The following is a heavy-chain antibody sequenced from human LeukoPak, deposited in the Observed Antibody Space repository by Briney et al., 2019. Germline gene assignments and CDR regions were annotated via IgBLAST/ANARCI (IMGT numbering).Heavy chain of an antibody. D-gene: IGHD2-2*02. CDR3: ARASQRYCSSTSCYNPLGSY. CDR1: GYTFAGYY. Sequence: GASVKVSCKASGYTFAGYYMHWVRQAPGQGLEWMGWINPNSGGTNYAQKFQGRVTMTRDTSISTAYMELSRLRSDDTAVYYCARASQRYCSSTSCYNPLGSYWGQGTLVTVSS. CDR2: INPNSGGT. J-gene: IGHJ4*02. V-gene: IGHV1-2*02.